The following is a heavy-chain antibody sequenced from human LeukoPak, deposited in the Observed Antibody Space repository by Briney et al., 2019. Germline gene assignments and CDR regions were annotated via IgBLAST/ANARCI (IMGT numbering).Heavy chain of an antibody. J-gene: IGHJ4*02. CDR3: ARMYSSSWREEYYFDY. CDR1: GYTFTGYY. V-gene: IGHV1-2*06. Sequence: GASVKVSCKASGYTFTGYYMHWVRQAPGQGLEWMGRINPNSGGTNYAQKFQGRVTMTRDTSISTAYMELSRLRSDDTAVYYCARMYSSSWREEYYFDYWGQGTLVTVP. CDR2: INPNSGGT. D-gene: IGHD6-13*01.